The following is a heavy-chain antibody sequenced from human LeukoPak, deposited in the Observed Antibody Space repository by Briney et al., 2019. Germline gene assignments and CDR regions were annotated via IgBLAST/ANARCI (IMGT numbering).Heavy chain of an antibody. V-gene: IGHV5-51*01. Sequence: GESLKTSCQCSGHSFTSYWIGWVRQMPGKGLGWWGVIYPGDSDPTYSPSFQGQVTISADKSISTAYLQWSSLKPSDTAMYYCARYSSSWLNFDYWGQGTLVTVSS. D-gene: IGHD6-13*01. CDR3: ARYSSSWLNFDY. CDR2: IYPGDSDP. CDR1: GHSFTSYW. J-gene: IGHJ4*02.